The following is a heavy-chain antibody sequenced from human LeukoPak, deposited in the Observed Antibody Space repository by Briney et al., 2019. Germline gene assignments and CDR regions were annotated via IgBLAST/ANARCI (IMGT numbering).Heavy chain of an antibody. V-gene: IGHV4-34*01. J-gene: IGHJ3*02. CDR2: INHSGST. CDR3: ARRLITMVRGVIGAFDI. D-gene: IGHD3-10*01. CDR1: GGSFSGYY. Sequence: SETLSLTCAVYGGSFSGYYWSWIRQPPGKGLEWIGEINHSGSTNYNPSLKSRVTISVDTSKNQFSLKLSSVTATDTAVYYCARRLITMVRGVIGAFDIWGQGTMVTVSS.